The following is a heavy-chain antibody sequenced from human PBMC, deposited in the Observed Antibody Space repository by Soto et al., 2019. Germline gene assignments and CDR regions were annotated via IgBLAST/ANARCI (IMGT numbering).Heavy chain of an antibody. D-gene: IGHD3-16*01. J-gene: IGHJ6*02. CDR1: GFSFSTYG. V-gene: IGHV3-33*01. CDR3: ASSVGFFYYFGGTYRPHMDY. Sequence: GGSLRLSCAASGFSFSTYGMHWVRQAPGKGLEWVAVIWSDGSNKYYADSVKGRFTISRDNSKNTLYLQMNSLRAEDTDVYYWASSVGFFYYFGGTYRPHMDYWGQGTTVTVSS. CDR2: IWSDGSNK.